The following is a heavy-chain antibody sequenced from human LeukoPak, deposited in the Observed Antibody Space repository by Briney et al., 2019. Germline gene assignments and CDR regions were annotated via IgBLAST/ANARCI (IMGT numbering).Heavy chain of an antibody. CDR2: IFYTMNT. J-gene: IGHJ4*02. D-gene: IGHD3-10*01. V-gene: IGHV4-39*07. CDR3: ARPRLLYGSGPILV. CDR1: GDSISSGSYY. Sequence: SETLSLTCTVSGDSISSGSYYWGWIRQPPGKGLEWIGNIFYTMNTYYNPSLKSRVTISVDTSENQFSLNLTSVTAADTAVYYCARPRLLYGSGPILVWGQGNLVTVSS.